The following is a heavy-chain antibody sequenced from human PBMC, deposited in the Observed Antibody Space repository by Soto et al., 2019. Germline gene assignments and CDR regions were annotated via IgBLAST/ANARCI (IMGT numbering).Heavy chain of an antibody. CDR3: AHTENYFDFWSGHYSYLDY. D-gene: IGHD3-3*01. Sequence: SGPTLVNPTQTLTLTCTVSGFSLSTSGVGVGWIRQPPGKALEWLALIYWDDDKRYSPSLKRRLTITKDTSKNQVVLTMTNMDPVDTATYYCAHTENYFDFWSGHYSYLDYCGQGTFVT. V-gene: IGHV2-5*02. CDR1: GFSLSTSGVG. J-gene: IGHJ4*02. CDR2: IYWDDDK.